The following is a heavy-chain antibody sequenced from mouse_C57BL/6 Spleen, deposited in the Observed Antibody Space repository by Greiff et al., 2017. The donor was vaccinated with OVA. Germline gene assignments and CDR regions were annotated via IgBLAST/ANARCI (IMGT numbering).Heavy chain of an antibody. CDR1: GYTFTSYW. CDR2: IDPSDSYT. J-gene: IGHJ3*01. V-gene: IGHV1-59*01. CDR3: ARWDGYDAWFAY. D-gene: IGHD2-2*01. Sequence: VQLQQPGAELVRPGTSVKLSCKASGYTFTSYWMHWVKQRPGQGLEWIGVIDPSDSYTNYNQKLKGKATLTVDTSSSTAYMQLSSLTSEDSAVYYCARWDGYDAWFAYWGQGTLVTVSA.